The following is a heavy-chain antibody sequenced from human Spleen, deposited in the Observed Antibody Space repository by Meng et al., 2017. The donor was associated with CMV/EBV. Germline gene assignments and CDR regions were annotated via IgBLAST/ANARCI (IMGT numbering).Heavy chain of an antibody. V-gene: IGHV3-30*04. CDR2: ISYDGSNK. J-gene: IGHJ4*02. CDR1: GFAFSNYA. D-gene: IGHD6-19*01. Sequence: LSLTCAASGFAFSNYAMHWVRQAPGKGLEWVAVISYDGSNKYYADSVKGRFTISRDNSKNTLYLQMNSLRAEDTAVYYCASAVAGRFDYWGQGTLVTVSS. CDR3: ASAVAGRFDY.